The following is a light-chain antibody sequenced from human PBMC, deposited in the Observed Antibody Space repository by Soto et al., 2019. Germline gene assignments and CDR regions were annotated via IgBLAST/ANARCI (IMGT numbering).Light chain of an antibody. CDR2: EVT. CDR1: SSDVGGYDY. CDR3: CSYAGGYTYL. J-gene: IGLJ1*01. Sequence: QSALTQPPSASGSPGQSVTISCTGTSSDVGGYDYVSWYQQRPGKAPKLLIHEVTKRPSGVPDRFSGSKSGNTASLTVSGLQAEDEADYFCCSYAGGYTYLFGTGTKVTVL. V-gene: IGLV2-8*01.